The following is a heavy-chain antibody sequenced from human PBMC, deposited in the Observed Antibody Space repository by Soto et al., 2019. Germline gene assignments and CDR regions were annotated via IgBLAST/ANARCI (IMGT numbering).Heavy chain of an antibody. CDR3: ARDQVRSSSLTRYYYYYGMDV. CDR1: GFTFSSYA. V-gene: IGHV3-30-3*01. D-gene: IGHD6-13*01. Sequence: QVQLVESGGGVVQPGRSLRLSCAASGFTFSSYAMHWVRQAPGKGLEWVAVISYDGSNKYYADSVKGRFTISRDNSKNTLYLQMNSLRAEDTAVYYCARDQVRSSSLTRYYYYYGMDVWGQGTTVTVSS. J-gene: IGHJ6*02. CDR2: ISYDGSNK.